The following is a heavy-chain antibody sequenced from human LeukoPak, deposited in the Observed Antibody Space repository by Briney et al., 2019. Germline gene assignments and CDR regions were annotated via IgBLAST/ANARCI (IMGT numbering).Heavy chain of an antibody. CDR3: TTGDSSGWYPGY. CDR2: IKSKTDDRTT. Sequence: PGGSVRLSCAASGFTFSNAWMSWVRQAPGKGLEWVGRIKSKTDDRTTDYAAPVKRRFTISRDDSKNTLYLQMNSLKTEDTAVYYCTTGDSSGWYPGYWGQGTLVSVSS. V-gene: IGHV3-15*01. D-gene: IGHD6-19*01. J-gene: IGHJ4*02. CDR1: GFTFSNAW.